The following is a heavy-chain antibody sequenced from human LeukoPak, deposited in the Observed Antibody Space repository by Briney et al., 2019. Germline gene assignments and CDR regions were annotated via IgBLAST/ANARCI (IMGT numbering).Heavy chain of an antibody. CDR2: ISSSGSTI. CDR3: ARDGYNSHYYYYMDV. V-gene: IGHV3-11*04. J-gene: IGHJ6*03. D-gene: IGHD5-24*01. CDR1: GFTFSDYY. Sequence: GGSLRLSCAASGFTFSDYYMSWIRQAPGKGLEWVSYISSSGSTIYYADSVKGRFTISRDNAKNSLYLQMNSLRAEDTAVYYCARDGYNSHYYYYMDVWGKGTTVTVSS.